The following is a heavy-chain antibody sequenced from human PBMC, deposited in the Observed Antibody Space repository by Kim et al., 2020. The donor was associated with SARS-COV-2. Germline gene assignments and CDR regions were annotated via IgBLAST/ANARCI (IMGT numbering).Heavy chain of an antibody. J-gene: IGHJ4*02. Sequence: ASVKVSCKASGYTFSTYWMHWVRQAPGQGLEWMGLINPSGETTSYAQRFQGRVTMTRDASTGTVYMELSSLTSEDTAVYYCAREGPTCKNFDYWSQGTLVTVSS. CDR1: GYTFSTYW. V-gene: IGHV1-46*01. CDR3: AREGPTCKNFDY. CDR2: INPSGETT.